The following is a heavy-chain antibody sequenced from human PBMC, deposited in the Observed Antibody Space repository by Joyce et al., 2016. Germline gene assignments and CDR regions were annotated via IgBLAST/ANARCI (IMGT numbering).Heavy chain of an antibody. CDR2: MGPNSGNT. V-gene: IGHV1-8*01. Sequence: QVQLVQSGAEVKKPGASVKVSCKASGYSFTRYDSNWVRQATGQGLEWRGRMGPNSGNTGAGQKFQGRVTRTRNTSIGTAYMELSSLRSEDTAVYYCARGRVNYNYGMDVWGQGATVTVSS. CDR3: ARGRVNYNYGMDV. CDR1: GYSFTRYD. J-gene: IGHJ6*02.